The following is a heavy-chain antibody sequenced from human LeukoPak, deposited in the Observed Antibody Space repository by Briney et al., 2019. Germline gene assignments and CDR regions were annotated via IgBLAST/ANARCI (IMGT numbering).Heavy chain of an antibody. J-gene: IGHJ4*02. D-gene: IGHD4-17*01. CDR2: IYYSGST. Sequence: PSETLSLTCTVSGDSISSSTYYWGWIRQPPGKGLEWIGTIYYSGSTYYNPSLKSRVTISVDTSKNQFSLKLSSVTAADTAEYYCARITVTGYGFDYWGQGTLVTVSS. CDR1: GDSISSSTYY. V-gene: IGHV4-39*01. CDR3: ARITVTGYGFDY.